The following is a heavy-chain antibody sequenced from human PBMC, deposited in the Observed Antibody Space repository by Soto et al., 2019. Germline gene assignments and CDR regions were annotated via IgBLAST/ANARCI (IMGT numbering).Heavy chain of an antibody. CDR1: GFTFSSYA. CDR3: AKGVPGIAVAGTGYFQH. CDR2: ISGSGDST. V-gene: IGHV3-23*01. Sequence: GGSLRLSCAASGFTFSSYAMSWVRQAPGKGLEWVSGISGSGDSTYYADSVKGRFTISRDNSKNTLYLQMNSLRAEDTAVYYCAKGVPGIAVAGTGYFQHWGQDTQVTVSS. D-gene: IGHD6-19*01. J-gene: IGHJ1*01.